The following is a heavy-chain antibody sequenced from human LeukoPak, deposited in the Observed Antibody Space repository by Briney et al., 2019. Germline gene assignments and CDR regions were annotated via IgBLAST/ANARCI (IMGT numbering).Heavy chain of an antibody. CDR3: ARATWGYYGSGSYGVSTRNYYYGMDV. V-gene: IGHV6-1*01. CDR2: TYYTSKWYH. D-gene: IGHD3-10*01. Sequence: SQTLSLTCPISGDSASSNTAAWNWIRQSPSRSLQWLGRTYYTSKWYHDSAVSVKSRITITPDTSKNQFSLQLNSVTPEDTAVYYCARATWGYYGSGSYGVSTRNYYYGMDVWGQGTTVTVSS. CDR1: GDSASSNTAA. J-gene: IGHJ6*02.